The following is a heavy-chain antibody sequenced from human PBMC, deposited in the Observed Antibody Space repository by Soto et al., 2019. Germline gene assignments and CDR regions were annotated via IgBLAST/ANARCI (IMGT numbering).Heavy chain of an antibody. CDR3: AREGSSSSRYFQH. D-gene: IGHD6-6*01. CDR2: INPNSGGT. CDR1: GYTFTDYN. J-gene: IGHJ1*01. Sequence: ASVKGSCKASGYTFTDYNMHWVLQAPGQGLEWMGWINPNSGGTSYAQKFQGRVTMTRDTPITTAYMELSRLTSDDTAVYYCAREGSSSSRYFQHWGQGTLVTVSS. V-gene: IGHV1-2*02.